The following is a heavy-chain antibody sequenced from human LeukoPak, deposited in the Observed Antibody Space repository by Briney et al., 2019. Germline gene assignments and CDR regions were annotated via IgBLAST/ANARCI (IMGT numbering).Heavy chain of an antibody. V-gene: IGHV3-73*01. D-gene: IGHD2-2*01. CDR1: GFTFSGSA. Sequence: GGSLTLSCAASGFTFSGSAMHWVRQASGKGLEWVGRIRSKVNSYATAYAASVKGRFTISRDDSKNTAYLQMNSLKTEDTAVYYCVAGGFCNSTSCSGDYWGQGTLVTVSS. CDR2: IRSKVNSYAT. CDR3: VAGGFCNSTSCSGDY. J-gene: IGHJ4*02.